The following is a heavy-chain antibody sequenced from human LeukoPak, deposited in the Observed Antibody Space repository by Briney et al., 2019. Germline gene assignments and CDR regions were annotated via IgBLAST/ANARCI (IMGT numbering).Heavy chain of an antibody. V-gene: IGHV1-69*05. CDR2: IIPIFGTA. CDR1: GGTFSSYA. Sequence: GASVKVSCKASGGTFSSYAISWVRQAPGQGLEWMGGIIPIFGTANYAQKFQGRVTITTDESTSTAYMELSSLRSEDTAVYYCARADLYDFWSGYLDYWGQGTLVTVSS. D-gene: IGHD3-3*01. CDR3: ARADLYDFWSGYLDY. J-gene: IGHJ4*02.